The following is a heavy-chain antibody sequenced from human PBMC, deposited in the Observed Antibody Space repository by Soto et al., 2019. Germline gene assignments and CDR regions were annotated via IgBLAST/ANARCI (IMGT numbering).Heavy chain of an antibody. CDR3: ERASPYYYDSSGYYAYTGDWFDP. CDR1: GGSFSGYY. V-gene: IGHV4-34*01. Sequence: PSETLSLTCAVYGGSFSGYYWSWIRQPPGKGLEWIGEINHSGSTNYNPSLKSRVTISVGTSKNQFSLKLSSVTAADTAVYYCERASPYYYDSSGYYAYTGDWFDPWGQGTLVTVSS. CDR2: INHSGST. J-gene: IGHJ5*02. D-gene: IGHD3-22*01.